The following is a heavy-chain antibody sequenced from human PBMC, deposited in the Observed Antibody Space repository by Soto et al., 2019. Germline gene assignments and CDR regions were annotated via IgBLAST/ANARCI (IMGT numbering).Heavy chain of an antibody. CDR2: INHSGST. D-gene: IGHD6-19*01. Sequence: SETLSLTCAFYVVSFSGYYWSCIRQPPGKGLEWIGEINHSGSTNYNPSLKSRVTISVDTSKNQFSLKLSSVTAADTAVYYCARDSSGWYWFDPWGQGTLVIVS. V-gene: IGHV4-34*01. CDR1: VVSFSGYY. CDR3: ARDSSGWYWFDP. J-gene: IGHJ5*02.